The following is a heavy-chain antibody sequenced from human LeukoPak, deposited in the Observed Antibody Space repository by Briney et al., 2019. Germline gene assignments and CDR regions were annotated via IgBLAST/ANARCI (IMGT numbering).Heavy chain of an antibody. CDR3: TYGDFKNWFDP. V-gene: IGHV4-31*02. CDR1: GGSISSGYYY. D-gene: IGHD4-17*01. Sequence: PSETLSLTCSVSGGSISSGYYYWTWIRQHPGTGLEWIGYIYSSGSTHYNPSLKSRSTISVDTSKNQFSLKLTSVTAADTAVYFCTYGDFKNWFDPWGQGTLVTVSS. CDR2: IYSSGST. J-gene: IGHJ5*02.